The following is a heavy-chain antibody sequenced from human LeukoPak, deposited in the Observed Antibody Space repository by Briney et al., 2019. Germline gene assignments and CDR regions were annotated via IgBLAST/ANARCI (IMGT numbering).Heavy chain of an antibody. V-gene: IGHV3-30-3*01. D-gene: IGHD2/OR15-2a*01. J-gene: IGHJ4*02. CDR1: GFTFSSYA. CDR2: ISYDGSNK. CDR3: TKDDPINRS. Sequence: GRSLRLSCAASGFTFSSYAMHWVRQAPGKGLEWVAVISYDGSNKYYADSVKGRFTISRDNSKNTLYLQMNSLKTEDTAMYYCTKDDPINRSWGQGTLVTVSS.